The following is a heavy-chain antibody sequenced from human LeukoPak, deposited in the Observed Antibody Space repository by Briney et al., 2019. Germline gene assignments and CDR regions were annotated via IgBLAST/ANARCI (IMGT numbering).Heavy chain of an antibody. CDR3: ARDLGDGYNEDAFDI. Sequence: ASVKVSCKASGYTFSSYAMNWVRQAPGQGLEWMGWINTNTGNPTYAQGFTGRFVFSLDTSVSTAYLQISSLKAEDTAVYYCARDLGDGYNEDAFDIWGQGTMVTVSS. D-gene: IGHD5-24*01. CDR1: GYTFSSYA. J-gene: IGHJ3*02. CDR2: INTNTGNP. V-gene: IGHV7-4-1*02.